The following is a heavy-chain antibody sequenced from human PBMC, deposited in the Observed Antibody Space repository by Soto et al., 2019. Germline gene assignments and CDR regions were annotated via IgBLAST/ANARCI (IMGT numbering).Heavy chain of an antibody. J-gene: IGHJ4*02. V-gene: IGHV3-11*01. Sequence: QVQLVESGGDLVKPGGSLRLSCAASGYTFSDYYLSWIRQAPGKGLEWISYIDTSSTKIYYADSVRDRFTISRDNGKNYLLLEMNNLRVEDTAVYFCASHYDLWTGYLSPVDYWGRGTLVTVSS. D-gene: IGHD3-3*01. CDR3: ASHYDLWTGYLSPVDY. CDR1: GYTFSDYY. CDR2: IDTSSTKI.